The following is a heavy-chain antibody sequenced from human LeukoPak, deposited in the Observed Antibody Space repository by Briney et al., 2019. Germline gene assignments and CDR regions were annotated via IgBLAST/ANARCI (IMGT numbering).Heavy chain of an antibody. D-gene: IGHD3/OR15-3a*01. CDR3: ARRTGYYDGFDY. J-gene: IGHJ4*02. Sequence: SETLSLTCTVSGGSISSYYWSWIRQPPGKGLEWIGYIYYSGSTNYNPSLKSRVTISVDTSKNQLSMKVSSVTAADTAVYYCARRTGYYDGFDYWGQGTLVTVSS. CDR2: IYYSGST. CDR1: GGSISSYY. V-gene: IGHV4-59*01.